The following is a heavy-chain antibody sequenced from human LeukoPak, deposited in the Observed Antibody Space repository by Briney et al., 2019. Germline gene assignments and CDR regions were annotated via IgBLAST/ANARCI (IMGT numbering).Heavy chain of an antibody. V-gene: IGHV4-34*01. CDR1: GGSFRGNY. J-gene: IGHJ5*02. Sequence: SETLSLTCAVYGGSFRGNYWSWIRQPPGKGLEWIGEINHSGSTNYNPSPKNRVTISLDTSKNQLSLKLGSETAADTAVYYCARGSAYSSGRVKLLTNWFDPWGQGTLVTVSP. CDR2: INHSGST. CDR3: ARGSAYSSGRVKLLTNWFDP. D-gene: IGHD6-19*01.